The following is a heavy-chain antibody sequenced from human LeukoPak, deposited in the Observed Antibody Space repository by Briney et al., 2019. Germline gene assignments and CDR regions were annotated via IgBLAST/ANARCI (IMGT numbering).Heavy chain of an antibody. Sequence: SETLSLTCAVYGGSFSGYYWSWIRQPPGKGLEWIGEINHSGSTNYNPSLKSRVTISVDKSKNQFSLKLSSVTAADTAVYYCAGYSSGWYRVFDYWGQGTLVTVSS. D-gene: IGHD6-19*01. CDR2: INHSGST. CDR3: AGYSSGWYRVFDY. CDR1: GGSFSGYY. V-gene: IGHV4-34*01. J-gene: IGHJ4*02.